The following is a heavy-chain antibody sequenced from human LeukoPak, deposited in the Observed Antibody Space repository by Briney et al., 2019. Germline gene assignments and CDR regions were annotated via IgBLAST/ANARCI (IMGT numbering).Heavy chain of an antibody. D-gene: IGHD3-22*01. V-gene: IGHV3-23*01. CDR3: AKRDSSGSYFFDY. CDR2: IVGGGSDT. Sequence: GGSLRLSCAASGFXFSSYAISWVRQPPGKGLEWVSGIVGGGSDTYYADSVKGRFTVSRDNSANTMYLQMKSLRVEDTAIYYCAKRDSSGSYFFDYWGQGTLVTVSS. CDR1: GFXFSSYA. J-gene: IGHJ4*02.